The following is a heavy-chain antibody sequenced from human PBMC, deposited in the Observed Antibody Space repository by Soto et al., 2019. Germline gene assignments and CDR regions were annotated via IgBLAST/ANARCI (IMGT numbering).Heavy chain of an antibody. J-gene: IGHJ4*02. CDR2: INPSAGST. CDR1: GYTFTYYY. CDR3: ARSPYSSGSYYPIDY. V-gene: IGHV1-46*01. Sequence: QVQLVQSGAEVKKPGASVKVSCKASGYTFTYYYIHWVRQAPGQGFEWMGMINPSAGSTSYAQKFHGRVTMXXDXSXXTVYMELGSLTSEDTAVYYCARSPYSSGSYYPIDYWGQGTLVTVSS. D-gene: IGHD3-22*01.